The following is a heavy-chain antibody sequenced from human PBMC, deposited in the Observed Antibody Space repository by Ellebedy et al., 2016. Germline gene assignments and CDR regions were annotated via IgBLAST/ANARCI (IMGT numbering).Heavy chain of an antibody. Sequence: SETLSLTXTVSGGSISSYYWSWIRQPPGKGLEWIGYIYYSGSTNYNPSLKSRVTISVDTSKNQFSLKLSSVTAADTAVYYCARSPGGSWVITSLITFDYWGQGTLVTVSS. CDR3: ARSPGGSWVITSLITFDY. V-gene: IGHV4-59*08. J-gene: IGHJ4*02. CDR2: IYYSGST. D-gene: IGHD3-22*01. CDR1: GGSISSYY.